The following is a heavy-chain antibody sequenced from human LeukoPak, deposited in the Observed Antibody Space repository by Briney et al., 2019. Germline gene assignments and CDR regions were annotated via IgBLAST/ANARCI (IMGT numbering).Heavy chain of an antibody. CDR2: IYHSGST. V-gene: IGHV4-4*02. Sequence: PSETLSLTCAVAGGSISSSNWWSWVRQPPGKGLEWIGEIYHSGSTNYNPSLKRRVTISVDKSKNQFSLKLSSVTAADTAVYYCARDTSIYGSSAYYFDYWGQGTLVTVSS. D-gene: IGHD3-10*01. CDR1: GGSISSSNW. CDR3: ARDTSIYGSSAYYFDY. J-gene: IGHJ4*02.